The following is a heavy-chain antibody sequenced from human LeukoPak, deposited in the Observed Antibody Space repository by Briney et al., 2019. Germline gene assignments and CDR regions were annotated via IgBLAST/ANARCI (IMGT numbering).Heavy chain of an antibody. CDR1: GYTFTGYY. D-gene: IGHD6-19*01. V-gene: IGHV1-2*02. CDR3: ARRSVPGPFDY. CDR2: INPNGGDT. Sequence: ASVKVSCKASGYTFTGYYMHWVRQAPGQGLEWIGWINPNGGDTKYPQKFQGRVIMTRDMSISTAYMELSSLRSDDTAVYYCARRSVPGPFDYWGQGTLVTVSS. J-gene: IGHJ4*02.